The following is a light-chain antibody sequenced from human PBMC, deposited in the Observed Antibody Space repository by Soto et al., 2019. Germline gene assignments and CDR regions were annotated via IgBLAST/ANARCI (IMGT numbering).Light chain of an antibody. CDR1: SSDIGNHGY. CDR3: SSYAGGNNWV. Sequence: QSALTQPPSASGSPGQSVTISCTGTSSDIGNHGYVSWYQPNPGKAPKLMLYEVNQRPSGVPDRFSGSKYGNTASLTVSGLQAEDEANYYCSSYAGGNNWVFGGGTTLTVL. V-gene: IGLV2-8*01. J-gene: IGLJ3*02. CDR2: EVN.